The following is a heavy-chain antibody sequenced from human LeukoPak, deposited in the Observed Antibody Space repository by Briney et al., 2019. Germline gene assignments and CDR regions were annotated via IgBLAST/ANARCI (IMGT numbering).Heavy chain of an antibody. CDR2: IYYSGST. J-gene: IGHJ4*02. D-gene: IGHD1-26*01. CDR1: GGSISSYY. CDR3: ARGARGSYSY. V-gene: IGHV4-59*08. Sequence: PSETLSLTCTVSGGSISSYYWSWIRQPPGKGLEWIGYIYYSGSTNYNPSLKSRVTISVDTSKNQFSLKLSSVTAADTAVYYCARGARGSYSYWGQGTLVTVSS.